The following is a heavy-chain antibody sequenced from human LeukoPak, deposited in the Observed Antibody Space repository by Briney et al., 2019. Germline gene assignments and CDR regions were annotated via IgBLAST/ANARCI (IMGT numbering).Heavy chain of an antibody. V-gene: IGHV3-23*01. D-gene: IGHD6-6*01. J-gene: IGHJ4*02. CDR3: ANWIGSSSRDY. CDR2: INSNGDEI. Sequence: GGSLRLSCIASGFTFDTYAMTWVRQAPGKGLEWVSGINSNGDEIYYADSVRGRFTISRDNSNNALYLQMDSLRAEDTAVYYCANWIGSSSRDYWGQGTLVTVSS. CDR1: GFTFDTYA.